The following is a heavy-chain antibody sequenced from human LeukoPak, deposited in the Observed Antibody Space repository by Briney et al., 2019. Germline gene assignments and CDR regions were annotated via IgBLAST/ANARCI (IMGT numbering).Heavy chain of an antibody. V-gene: IGHV3-30*18. J-gene: IGHJ5*02. CDR3: ANDLAPAYYYDTTGYYGA. CDR2: ISNDGSKK. Sequence: GGSLRLSCAASGFTFSSYVMHWVRQAPGKGLDWVAFISNDGSKKHYADSVKGRFTISRDNSEDTLYLQMNSLRVEDTAAYYCANDLAPAYYYDTTGYYGAWGQGTLVTVSS. CDR1: GFTFSSYV. D-gene: IGHD3-22*01.